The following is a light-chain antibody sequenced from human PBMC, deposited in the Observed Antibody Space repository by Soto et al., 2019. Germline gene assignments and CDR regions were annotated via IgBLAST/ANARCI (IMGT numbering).Light chain of an antibody. Sequence: QSVLTQPPSVTGAPGQRVTISCTGGSSDIGAGYDVHWYQQLPGTAAKLLIYGNSNRPSGVPDRFSGSKSGTSASLAITGLQAEDEADYYCQSYDSSLSGHVVFGGGTKLTVL. J-gene: IGLJ2*01. V-gene: IGLV1-40*01. CDR1: SSDIGAGYD. CDR2: GNS. CDR3: QSYDSSLSGHVV.